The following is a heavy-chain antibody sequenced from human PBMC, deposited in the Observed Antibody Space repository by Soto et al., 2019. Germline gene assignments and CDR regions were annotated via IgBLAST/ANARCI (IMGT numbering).Heavy chain of an antibody. D-gene: IGHD3-10*01. CDR3: ARGSYDSYAGFFGMDV. CDR2: IIPFSGTV. CDR1: GGSFMSQA. V-gene: IGHV1-69*13. J-gene: IGHJ6*02. Sequence: SVKVSCKTSGGSFMSQAISWVRQAPGQGPEWMGGIIPFSGTVTYTQRFQGRRTLTADEPTKTAYMELSSLRSEDTAVYYCARGSYDSYAGFFGMDVWGQGTKVTVSS.